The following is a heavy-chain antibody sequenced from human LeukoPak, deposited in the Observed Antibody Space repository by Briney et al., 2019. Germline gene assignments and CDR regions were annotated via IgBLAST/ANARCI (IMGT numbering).Heavy chain of an antibody. Sequence: GGSLRLSCAASGFTVSSNYMSWVRQAPGKGLGWVSVIYSGGSTYYADSVKGRFTISRDNSKNTLYLQMNSLRAEEPAVYYCANLAVAGPPFTPVSRGRLDDYWGQGTLVNGSS. V-gene: IGHV3-66*01. CDR1: GFTVSSNY. CDR2: IYSGGST. J-gene: IGHJ4*02. CDR3: ANLAVAGPPFTPVSRGRLDDY. D-gene: IGHD6-19*01.